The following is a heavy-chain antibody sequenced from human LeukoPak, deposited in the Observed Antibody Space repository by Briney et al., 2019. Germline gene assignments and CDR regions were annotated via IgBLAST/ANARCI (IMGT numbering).Heavy chain of an antibody. V-gene: IGHV4-31*03. CDR1: GGSISSGGYY. J-gene: IGHJ4*02. D-gene: IGHD1-1*01. CDR3: ARHWKDGRNFDY. CDR2: IYYSGST. Sequence: PSQTLSLTCTVSGGSISSGGYYWSWIRQHPGKGLEWIGYIYYSGSTYYNPSLKSRVTISVDTSKNQFSLKLSSVTAADTAVYYCARHWKDGRNFDYWGQGTLVTVSS.